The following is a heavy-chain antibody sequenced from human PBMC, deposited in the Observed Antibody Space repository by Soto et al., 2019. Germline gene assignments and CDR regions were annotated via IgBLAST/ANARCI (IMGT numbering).Heavy chain of an antibody. Sequence: QVQLQESGPGLVKPSQTLSLTCTVSGDSFTIGTYYWTWVRQHPGKGLEWIGYIFYIGSTYYNPSLQSRVTMSIDRSKKQFSLELRSVTAADTAVYFCARGVKYFDSWGPGTLVTVSS. CDR2: IFYIGST. CDR3: ARGVKYFDS. CDR1: GDSFTIGTYY. J-gene: IGHJ4*02. V-gene: IGHV4-31*03.